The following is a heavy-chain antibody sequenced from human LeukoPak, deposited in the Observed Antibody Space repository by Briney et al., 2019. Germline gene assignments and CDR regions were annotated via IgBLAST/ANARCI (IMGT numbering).Heavy chain of an antibody. D-gene: IGHD6-19*01. CDR2: TNQDGSKN. CDR3: ATTVAGYPDDYLDY. V-gene: IGHV3-7*01. Sequence: GGSLRLSCAASEFTFSNYWMSWVRQAPGKGLERVAHTNQDGSKNYYVDSVRGRFTISRDNAKNSLYLQMNSLRAEDTAVYYCATTVAGYPDDYLDYWGQGTLVAVSS. J-gene: IGHJ4*02. CDR1: EFTFSNYW.